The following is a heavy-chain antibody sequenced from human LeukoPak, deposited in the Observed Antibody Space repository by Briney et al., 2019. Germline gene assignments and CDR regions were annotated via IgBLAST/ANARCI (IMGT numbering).Heavy chain of an antibody. J-gene: IGHJ4*02. CDR3: ARRYYYNLGSFPFDF. CDR2: IHNSGTT. V-gene: IGHV4-34*01. Sequence: SETLSLTCAVSGGPFSGYSWSWIRQSSGKGLEWIGEIHNSGTTNYNPSLNSRVTISEDTSKHQFYLNLSSVTAADTAVYYCARRYYYNLGSFPFDFWGQGTLVTVSS. CDR1: GGPFSGYS. D-gene: IGHD3-10*01.